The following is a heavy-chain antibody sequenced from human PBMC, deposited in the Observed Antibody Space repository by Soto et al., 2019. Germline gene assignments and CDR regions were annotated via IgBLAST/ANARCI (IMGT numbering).Heavy chain of an antibody. CDR1: GFTVNSNY. CDR2: TNTGGTT. V-gene: IGHV3-53*05. CDR3: AKGEGFILAD. Sequence: EVQVLATGGGLIQPGGSLRLSCAASGFTVNSNYMSWVRQAPGEGLQWVSITNTGGTTYYADSVKGRFTDSIDNSKNKLYLQRNGLRAEDNAVYYCAKGEGFILADWGQGTRVSVSS. J-gene: IGHJ6*02. D-gene: IGHD1-26*01.